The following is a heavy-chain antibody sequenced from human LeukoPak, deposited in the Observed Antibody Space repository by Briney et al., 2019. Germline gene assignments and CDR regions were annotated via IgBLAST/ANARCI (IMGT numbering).Heavy chain of an antibody. CDR3: GKDPNGDYLGAFDF. V-gene: IGHV3-23*01. D-gene: IGHD4-17*01. CDR2: VRGSGYST. Sequence: KSGVSLRLSCAASGFTLSNYGMAWVRQPPGKGLEWVAAVRGSGYSTSYADSVLGRFTISRDNSKNTLYLQMNSLRAEDTAVYYCGKDPNGDYLGAFDFWGQGTMVTVSS. CDR1: GFTLSNYG. J-gene: IGHJ3*01.